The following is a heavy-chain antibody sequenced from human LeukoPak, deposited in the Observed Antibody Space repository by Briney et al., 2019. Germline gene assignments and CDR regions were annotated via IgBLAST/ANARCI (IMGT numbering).Heavy chain of an antibody. CDR1: GFTFTNDF. CDR3: ARGPPYGSRSDYFDY. V-gene: IGHV3-7*01. J-gene: IGHJ4*02. Sequence: GGSLRLSCAASGFTFTNDFMTWVRQAPGKGLEWVANMKVDGTDIHYVDSVKGRFTISSDNARNSLYLQMNSLRVEDTAVYYCARGPPYGSRSDYFDYWGQGTLVTVSS. CDR2: MKVDGTDI. D-gene: IGHD3-10*01.